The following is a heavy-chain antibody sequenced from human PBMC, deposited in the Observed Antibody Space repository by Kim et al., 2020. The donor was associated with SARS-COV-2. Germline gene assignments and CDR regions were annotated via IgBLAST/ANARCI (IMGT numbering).Heavy chain of an antibody. D-gene: IGHD1-26*01. V-gene: IGHV3-11*06. CDR3: AIDPLPYSGSYYPFDY. J-gene: IGHJ4*02. Sequence: SVKGRVTISRDNAKNSLYLQMNSLRAEDTAVYYCAIDPLPYSGSYYPFDYLGQGTLVTVSS.